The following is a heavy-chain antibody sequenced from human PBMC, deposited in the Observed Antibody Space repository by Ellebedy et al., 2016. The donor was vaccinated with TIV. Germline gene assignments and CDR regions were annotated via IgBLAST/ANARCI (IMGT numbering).Heavy chain of an antibody. CDR2: IKSKTNGGTI. Sequence: GESLKISXAASGFTFSNAWMTWVRQAPGKGLEWVGRIKSKTNGGTIDYAAPFKGRFTISRDDSKNTLYLQMNSLTAEDTAVYYCAREVNYGADSEVFDLWGQGTMVTVS. J-gene: IGHJ3*01. CDR3: AREVNYGADSEVFDL. CDR1: GFTFSNAW. D-gene: IGHD4-23*01. V-gene: IGHV3-15*01.